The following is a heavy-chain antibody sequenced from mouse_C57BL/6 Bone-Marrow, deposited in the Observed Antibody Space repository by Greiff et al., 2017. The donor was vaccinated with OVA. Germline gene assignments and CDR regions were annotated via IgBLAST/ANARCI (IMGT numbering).Heavy chain of an antibody. CDR2: ISGGGGNT. CDR1: GFTFSSYT. V-gene: IGHV5-9*01. J-gene: IGHJ3*01. CDR3: ARTYGSSPPEFAY. Sequence: EVKLMESGGGLVKPGGSLKLSCAASGFTFSSYTMSWVRQTPEKRLEWVATISGGGGNTYYPDSVKGRFTISRDNAKNTLYLQMSSLRAEDTALYYCARTYGSSPPEFAYWGQGTLVTVSA. D-gene: IGHD1-1*01.